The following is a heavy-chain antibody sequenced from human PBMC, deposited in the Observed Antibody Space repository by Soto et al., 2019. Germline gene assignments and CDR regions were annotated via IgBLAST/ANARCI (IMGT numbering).Heavy chain of an antibody. CDR1: GGSISSSSYY. CDR2: IYYSGST. V-gene: IGHV4-39*01. J-gene: IGHJ5*02. CDR3: ARLRLGNDNWFDP. Sequence: QLQLQESGPGLVKPSETLSLTCTVSGGSISSSSYYWGWIRQPPGKGLEWIGSIYYSGSTYYNPSLKSRVTISVDTSKNQFSLKLSSVTAADTAVYYCARLRLGNDNWFDPWGQGTLVTVSS. D-gene: IGHD1-1*01.